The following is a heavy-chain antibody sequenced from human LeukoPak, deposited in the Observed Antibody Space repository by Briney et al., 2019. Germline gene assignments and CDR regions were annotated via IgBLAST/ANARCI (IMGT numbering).Heavy chain of an antibody. Sequence: PGGSLRLSCAASGFTFSSYAMSWVRQAPGKGLEWVSAISGSGGSTYYADSVKGRFTISRDNSKNTLYLQMNSLRAEDTAVYYCARVNAGDYHKDYFDYWGQGTLVTVSS. CDR3: ARVNAGDYHKDYFDY. J-gene: IGHJ4*02. CDR1: GFTFSSYA. V-gene: IGHV3-23*01. CDR2: ISGSGGST. D-gene: IGHD4-17*01.